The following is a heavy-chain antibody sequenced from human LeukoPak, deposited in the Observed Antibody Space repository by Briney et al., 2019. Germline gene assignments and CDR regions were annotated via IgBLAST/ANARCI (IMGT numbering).Heavy chain of an antibody. D-gene: IGHD2-21*01. J-gene: IGHJ4*02. V-gene: IGHV1-2*02. CDR2: IIPDSGGA. CDR1: GYTFTNYY. CDR3: STEDKYCGGANCGKY. Sequence: ASVKVSCKTSGYTFTNYYVHWVRQAPGQGLEWMGYIIPDSGGADYHQRFQGRVTMTRGKSISTVYMELSSLRSDDTAVYYCSTEDKYCGGANCGKYWGQGTLVTVSS.